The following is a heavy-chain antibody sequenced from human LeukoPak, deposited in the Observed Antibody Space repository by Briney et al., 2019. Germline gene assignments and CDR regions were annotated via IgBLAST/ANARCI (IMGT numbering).Heavy chain of an antibody. D-gene: IGHD4-23*01. CDR1: GGSISGYY. Sequence: PSETLSLTCTVSGGSISGYYWSWVRQPPGKGLEWIGYIYYSGSTTYNPSLKGRVTISVDTSKNQFSLKLSSVTAADTAVYFCARRTVVLDYWGQGTLVTVS. CDR3: ARRTVVLDY. J-gene: IGHJ4*02. CDR2: IYYSGST. V-gene: IGHV4-59*08.